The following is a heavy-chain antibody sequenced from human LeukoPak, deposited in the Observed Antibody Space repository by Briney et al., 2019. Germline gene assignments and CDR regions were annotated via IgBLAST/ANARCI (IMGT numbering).Heavy chain of an antibody. V-gene: IGHV1-18*01. Sequence: ASVKVSCKASGYTFTSYGISWVRQAPGQGLEWMGWISAYNGDTTYSQKFQGRVTMTTDTSTSTAYMEMRSLRFDDTAVYSCARVLGGSGFSNWFDPWGQGTLVTVSS. J-gene: IGHJ5*02. CDR2: ISAYNGDT. D-gene: IGHD3-3*01. CDR1: GYTFTSYG. CDR3: ARVLGGSGFSNWFDP.